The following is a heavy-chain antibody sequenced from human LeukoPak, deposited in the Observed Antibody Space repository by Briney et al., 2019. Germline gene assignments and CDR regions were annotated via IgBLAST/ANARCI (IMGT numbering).Heavy chain of an antibody. Sequence: GGSLRLSCAASGFTLNSYATSSVRQAPGKGLEWGSAISGRGADTYYADSVKGRFTISRDTSKNTLYLQMNGLRDEDTAVYYCAKQLDSGNYYPTGDDYWGQGTLVTVSS. CDR1: GFTLNSYA. D-gene: IGHD3-10*01. CDR3: AKQLDSGNYYPTGDDY. V-gene: IGHV3-23*01. J-gene: IGHJ4*02. CDR2: ISGRGADT.